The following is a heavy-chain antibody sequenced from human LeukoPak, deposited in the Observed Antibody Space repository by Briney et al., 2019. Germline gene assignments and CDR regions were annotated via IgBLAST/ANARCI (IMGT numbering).Heavy chain of an antibody. CDR3: ACSYSRFRYFDY. Sequence: ASVKVSCKASGYTFTSYYMHWVRQAPGQGLGWMGIINPSGGSTSYAQKFQGRVTMTRDMSTSTVYMELSSLRSEDTAVYYCACSYSRFRYFDYWGQGTLVTVSS. D-gene: IGHD6-13*01. J-gene: IGHJ4*02. V-gene: IGHV1-46*01. CDR1: GYTFTSYY. CDR2: INPSGGST.